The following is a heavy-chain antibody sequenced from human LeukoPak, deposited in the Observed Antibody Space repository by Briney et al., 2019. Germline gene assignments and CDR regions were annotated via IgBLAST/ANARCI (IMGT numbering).Heavy chain of an antibody. CDR1: GFTFSSYS. CDR3: AKPSTMVRGVVGYYFDS. CDR2: ISYDGSNE. V-gene: IGHV3-30*18. J-gene: IGHJ4*02. D-gene: IGHD3-10*01. Sequence: GGSLRLSCAASGFTFSSYSMHWVRQAPGKGLEWVAVISYDGSNENYADSVRGRFTISRDNSKNTLYLQMNSLRAEDTAVYYCAKPSTMVRGVVGYYFDSWGQGTLVTVSS.